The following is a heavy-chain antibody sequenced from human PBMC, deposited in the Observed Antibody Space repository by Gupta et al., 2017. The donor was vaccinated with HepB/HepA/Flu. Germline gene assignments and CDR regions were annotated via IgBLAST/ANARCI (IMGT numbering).Heavy chain of an antibody. CDR3: AKDPVVGGSYFDY. CDR1: GFTFKNYV. D-gene: IGHD1-26*01. CDR2: ISGSGGNT. J-gene: IGHJ4*02. V-gene: IGHV3-23*01. Sequence: EVQLLESGGGLVQPGGSLRLSCAASGFTFKNYVMSWVRQAPGKGLEWVSGISGSGGNTYYADAVKGRFTVSRDNSKNTLNLQMNSLRAEDTAVYYCAKDPVVGGSYFDYWGQGTVVTVSS.